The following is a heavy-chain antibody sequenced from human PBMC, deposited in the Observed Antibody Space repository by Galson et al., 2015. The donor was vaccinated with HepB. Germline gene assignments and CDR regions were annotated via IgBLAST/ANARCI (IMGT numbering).Heavy chain of an antibody. CDR2: ISSSSSTI. J-gene: IGHJ4*02. Sequence: SLRLSCAASGFTFSSYSMNWVRQAPGKGLEWVSYISSSSSTIYYADSVKGRFTISGDNAKNSLYLQMNSLRAKDTAVYYCARDTGDYEFWGQGTLVTVSS. CDR3: ARDTGDYEF. V-gene: IGHV3-48*01. D-gene: IGHD1-14*01. CDR1: GFTFSSYS.